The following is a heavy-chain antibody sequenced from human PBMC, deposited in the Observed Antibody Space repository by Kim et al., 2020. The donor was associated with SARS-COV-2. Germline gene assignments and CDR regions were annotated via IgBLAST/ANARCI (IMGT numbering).Heavy chain of an antibody. V-gene: IGHV5-51*01. CDR1: GYSFTSYW. CDR3: ARWRSVGELLDDAFDI. Sequence: GESLKISCKGSGYSFTSYWIGWVRQMPGKGLEWMGIIYPGDSDTRYSPSFQGQVTISADKSISTAYLQWSSLKASDTAMYYCARWRSVGELLDDAFDIWGQGTMVTVSS. CDR2: IYPGDSDT. J-gene: IGHJ3*02. D-gene: IGHD3-10*01.